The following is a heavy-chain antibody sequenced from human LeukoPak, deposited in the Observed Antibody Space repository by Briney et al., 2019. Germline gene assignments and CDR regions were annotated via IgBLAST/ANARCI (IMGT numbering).Heavy chain of an antibody. V-gene: IGHV4-59*08. CDR3: ARHIVTTVSGYYPY. J-gene: IGHJ4*02. D-gene: IGHD3-22*01. CDR2: IYYSGST. CDR1: GGSITTYY. Sequence: PSETLSLTCSVYGGSITTYYWSWIRQPPGKGLEWIGYIYYSGSTNYNPSLKSRVTISVDTSKNQFSLILSSVTAADTAVYYCARHIVTTVSGYYPYWRQGTLVTVSS.